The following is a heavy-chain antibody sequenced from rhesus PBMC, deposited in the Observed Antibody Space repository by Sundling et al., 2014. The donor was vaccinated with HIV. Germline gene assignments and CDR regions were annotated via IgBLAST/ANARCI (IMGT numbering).Heavy chain of an antibody. CDR2: INGKSGNT. CDR1: GVSISSYW. Sequence: QVRLQESGPGVAKPLETLSLTTTVSGVSISSYWWSWIRKPPGKGLELIGEINGKSGNTNYNPSLKSRVTISRDTSKNQFSLKLSSLTAADTAVYYCARVRVKTGVITIPQFFDFWGQGVLVTVSS. CDR3: ARVRVKTGVITIPQFFDF. D-gene: IGHD3-22*01. J-gene: IGHJ4*01. V-gene: IGHV4-80*01.